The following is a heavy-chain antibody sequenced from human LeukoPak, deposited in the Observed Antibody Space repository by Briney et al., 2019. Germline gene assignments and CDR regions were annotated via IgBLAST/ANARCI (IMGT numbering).Heavy chain of an antibody. CDR3: AKGNYGGNSGFDY. D-gene: IGHD4-23*01. CDR2: IWYNGGQK. Sequence: GGSLRLSCAASGFTFSTYGMHWVRQAPGKGLEWVAVIWYNGGQKYYADSVKGRFTISRDNSENTLYLQMNSPRAEDTAVYYCAKGNYGGNSGFDYWGQGTLVTVSS. CDR1: GFTFSTYG. V-gene: IGHV3-33*06. J-gene: IGHJ4*02.